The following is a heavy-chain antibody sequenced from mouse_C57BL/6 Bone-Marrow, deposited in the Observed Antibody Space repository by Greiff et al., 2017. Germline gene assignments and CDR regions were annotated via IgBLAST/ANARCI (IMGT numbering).Heavy chain of an antibody. D-gene: IGHD1-1*01. Sequence: EVQRVESEGGLVQPGSSMKLSCTASGFTFSDYYMAWVRQVPEKGLEWVANINSDGSSTYYLDSLKSRFIISRDNAKNILYLQMSSLKSEDTATXYCARDRNYGSSWGDWYFDVWGTGTTVTVSS. V-gene: IGHV5-16*01. CDR2: INSDGSST. CDR3: ARDRNYGSSWGDWYFDV. J-gene: IGHJ1*03. CDR1: GFTFSDYY.